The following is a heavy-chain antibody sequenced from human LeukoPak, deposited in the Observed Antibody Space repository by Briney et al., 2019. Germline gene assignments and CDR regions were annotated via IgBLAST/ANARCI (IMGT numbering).Heavy chain of an antibody. D-gene: IGHD1-26*01. CDR1: GFTFSSYS. CDR3: ARDGVGAIHGFDY. CDR2: ISSSSSYI. V-gene: IGHV3-21*01. Sequence: GGSLRLSCAASGFTFSSYSMNWDRQAPGKGLEWVSSISSSSSYIYYADSVKGRFAISRDNAKNSLYLQMNSLRAEDTAVYYCARDGVGAIHGFDYWGQGTLVTVSS. J-gene: IGHJ4*02.